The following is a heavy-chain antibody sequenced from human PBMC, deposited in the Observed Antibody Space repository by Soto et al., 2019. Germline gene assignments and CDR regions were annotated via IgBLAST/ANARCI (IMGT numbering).Heavy chain of an antibody. D-gene: IGHD3-10*02. V-gene: IGHV1-2*04. CDR2: INPHSGGT. CDR3: ARDLPSRVRGFDV. CDR1: GYTFSGYY. J-gene: IGHJ3*01. Sequence: GASVKVSCKASGYTFSGYYIHWVRQAPGQGLEWMGWINPHSGGTNYAQKFQAWVTMTRDKSINTAYMELSRLRPDDTAVYYCARDLPSRVRGFDVWGQGTMVTVSS.